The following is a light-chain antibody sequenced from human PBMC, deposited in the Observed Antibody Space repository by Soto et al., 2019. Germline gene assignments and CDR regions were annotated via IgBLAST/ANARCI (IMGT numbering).Light chain of an antibody. J-gene: IGKJ4*01. V-gene: IGKV3-15*01. CDR1: QSVSRH. Sequence: EIVMTQSPATLSVYRGERATLSCRASQSVSRHLAWYQQRPGQAPRLLIYDASTRATGIPARFSGSGSGTEFTLTISSLQSEDFAVYYCQHYNDWRSLTFGGGTKVEI. CDR3: QHYNDWRSLT. CDR2: DAS.